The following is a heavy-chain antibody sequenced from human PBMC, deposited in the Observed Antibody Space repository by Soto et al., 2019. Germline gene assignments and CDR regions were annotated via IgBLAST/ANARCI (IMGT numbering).Heavy chain of an antibody. CDR2: ISPIFRTP. J-gene: IGHJ6*02. V-gene: IGHV1-69*12. Sequence: QVQLVQSGAEVKKPGSSVKVSCKASGGTFNTFAISWVRQAPGQGFEWLGGISPIFRTPDYAQKCQGRVTIIADESASTGDMELSSLRSEDTGVYYCARDIGRQRIGGKDYYAMDIWGQGTTVTVSS. CDR1: GGTFNTFA. CDR3: ARDIGRQRIGGKDYYAMDI. D-gene: IGHD1-1*01.